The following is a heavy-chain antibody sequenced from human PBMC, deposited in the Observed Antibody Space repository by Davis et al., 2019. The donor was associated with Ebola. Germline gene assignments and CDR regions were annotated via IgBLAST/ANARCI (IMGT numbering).Heavy chain of an antibody. CDR2: INSDGSST. CDR1: GFTFSSYW. D-gene: IGHD6-13*01. Sequence: GESLKISCAASGFTFSSYWMHWVRQAPGKGLVWVSRINSDGSSTSYADSVKGRFTISRDNAKNTLYLQMNSLRAEDTAVYYCARDDRIPGYSSSWYLYYGMDVWGQETTVTVSS. J-gene: IGHJ6*02. V-gene: IGHV3-74*01. CDR3: ARDDRIPGYSSSWYLYYGMDV.